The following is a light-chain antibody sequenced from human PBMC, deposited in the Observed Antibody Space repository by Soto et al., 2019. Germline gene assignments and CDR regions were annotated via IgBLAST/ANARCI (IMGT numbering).Light chain of an antibody. J-gene: IGKJ3*01. CDR3: QQRSNWPPLVT. CDR2: DAS. CDR1: QSVSSY. Sequence: EIVLTQSPATLSLSPGERATLSCRASQSVSSYLAWYQQKPGQAPRLLIYDASNRATGIPARFSGSGSGTDFTLNISSLEPEDFAVYYCQQRSNWPPLVTFGPGTKVDIK. V-gene: IGKV3-11*01.